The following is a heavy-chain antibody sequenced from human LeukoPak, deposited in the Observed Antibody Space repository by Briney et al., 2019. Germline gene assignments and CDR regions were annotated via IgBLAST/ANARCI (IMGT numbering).Heavy chain of an antibody. V-gene: IGHV3-21*01. CDR1: GFTFSSYT. D-gene: IGHD6-13*01. CDR2: ISSRSIFL. CDR3: VRDPGEAAAVDPNWFDP. J-gene: IGHJ5*02. Sequence: GGSLRPSCAASGFTFSSYTMNWGREAPGEGVEWGSSISSRSIFLYYADSVKGRCTISRDNAKNTLYLQMNSLRAEDTAVYYCVRDPGEAAAVDPNWFDPWGQGTLVTVSS.